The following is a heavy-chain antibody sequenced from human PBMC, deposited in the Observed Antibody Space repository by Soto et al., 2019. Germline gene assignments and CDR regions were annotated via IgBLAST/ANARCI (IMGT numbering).Heavy chain of an antibody. CDR3: ARLFRQWGTMLRGAPPPNYYYDMDV. J-gene: IGHJ6*02. CDR1: GGSFGDYY. D-gene: IGHD3-10*01. CDR2: INHSGST. V-gene: IGHV4-34*01. Sequence: PSETLSLTCAVYGGSFGDYYWSWVRQPPGNGLEWFGEINHSGSTNYNPSLKSRVAISVDTSKNQFSLKLSSVTAADTAVYYCARLFRQWGTMLRGAPPPNYYYDMDVWGQGTTVTVSS.